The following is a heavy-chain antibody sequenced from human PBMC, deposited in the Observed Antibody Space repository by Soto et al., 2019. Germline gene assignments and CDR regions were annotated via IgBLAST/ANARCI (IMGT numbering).Heavy chain of an antibody. CDR2: ISSSSSTI. CDR1: GFTFSSYS. J-gene: IGHJ5*02. D-gene: IGHD3-22*01. CDR3: VRDQDSRGYSVFNL. Sequence: GRSLRLPCAASGFTFSSYSMNRIRQAPGKGLEWVSYISSSSSTIYYADSVKGRFTISRDNARNTLYLQMNSLRADDTAVYFCVRDQDSRGYSVFNLWGQGAQVTVSS. V-gene: IGHV3-48*04.